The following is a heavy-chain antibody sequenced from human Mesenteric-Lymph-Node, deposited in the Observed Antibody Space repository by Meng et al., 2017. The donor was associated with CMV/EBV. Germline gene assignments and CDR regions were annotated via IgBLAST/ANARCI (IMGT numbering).Heavy chain of an antibody. V-gene: IGHV1-2*02. J-gene: IGHJ3*02. CDR2: INTNSGGT. CDR1: GYIFTGYY. Sequence: ASVMVSCKASGYIFTGYYMNWVRQAPGQGLEWMGCINTNSGGTNYAQKFQGRFTMTRETSISTAYMALSRLRSDDTAVYYCARVGNGYHDAFDIWGQGTMVTVSS. D-gene: IGHD2-8*01. CDR3: ARVGNGYHDAFDI.